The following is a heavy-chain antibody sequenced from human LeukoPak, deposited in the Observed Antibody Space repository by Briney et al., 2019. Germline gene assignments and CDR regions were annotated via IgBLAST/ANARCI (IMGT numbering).Heavy chain of an antibody. CDR3: TTDPDSYGDYRSGDY. D-gene: IGHD4-17*01. J-gene: IGHJ4*02. CDR1: GFTFSNAW. CDR2: IKSKTDGETT. Sequence: GGSLRLSCAVSGFTFSNAWMTWVRQAPGQGLEWVARIKSKTDGETTDYAAPVKGRFTISRDDSKNTLYLQMNSLKTEDTAVYYCTTDPDSYGDYRSGDYWGQGTLVTVSS. V-gene: IGHV3-15*01.